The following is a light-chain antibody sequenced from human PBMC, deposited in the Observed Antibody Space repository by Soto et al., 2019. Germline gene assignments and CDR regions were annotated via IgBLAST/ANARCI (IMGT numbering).Light chain of an antibody. CDR1: QSLLYNNTFNY. CDR2: LGS. J-gene: IGKJ5*01. Sequence: EIVMTQSPLTMPVTPGEPASMSCRSSQSLLYNNTFNYLDWYLQTPGQSPHLLIYLGSNRAAGVPDRFSGSGSGTDFSLKISRVEAEYVGTYYCMQALQSLTFGQGTRLEIQ. V-gene: IGKV2-28*01. CDR3: MQALQSLT.